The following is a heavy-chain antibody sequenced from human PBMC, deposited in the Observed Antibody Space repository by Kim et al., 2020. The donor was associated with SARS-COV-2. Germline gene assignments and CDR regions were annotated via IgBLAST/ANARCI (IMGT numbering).Heavy chain of an antibody. Sequence: GGSLRLSCAASGFTFDDYAMHWVRQAPGKGLEWVSGISWNSGSIGYADSVKGRFTISRDNAKNSLYLQMNSLRAEDTALYYCAKVGLGITGTEYYFDYWGQGTLVTVSS. CDR2: ISWNSGSI. CDR3: AKVGLGITGTEYYFDY. CDR1: GFTFDDYA. D-gene: IGHD1-7*01. J-gene: IGHJ4*02. V-gene: IGHV3-9*01.